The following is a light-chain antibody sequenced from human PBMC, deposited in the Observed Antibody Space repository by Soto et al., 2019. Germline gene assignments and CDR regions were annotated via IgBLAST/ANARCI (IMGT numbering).Light chain of an antibody. CDR2: DAS. J-gene: IGKJ1*01. Sequence: EIVLTQSPGTLSLSPGERATLSCRASQSVSRHLAWYQQKPGQAPRLLIYDASNRATGIPVRFSGSGSGTDFTLTISSLEPEDFAVYYCQQRSNWPTWTFGQGTKV. CDR3: QQRSNWPTWT. CDR1: QSVSRH. V-gene: IGKV3-11*01.